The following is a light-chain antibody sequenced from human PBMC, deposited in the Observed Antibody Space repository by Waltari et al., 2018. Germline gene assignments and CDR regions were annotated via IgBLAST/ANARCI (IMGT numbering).Light chain of an antibody. CDR3: FSTDSTDTYRV. J-gene: IGLJ3*02. CDR2: GDH. CDR1: AFPIRY. Sequence: SYELTQPPSVSVSPGQTARLTCSGDAFPIRYVFWYHQRPGQPPPMGIYGDHKRPSPIPGRFSGSSSGSMATLTITGAQVEDEADYYCFSTDSTDTYRVFGGGSKLTVL. V-gene: IGLV3-10*01.